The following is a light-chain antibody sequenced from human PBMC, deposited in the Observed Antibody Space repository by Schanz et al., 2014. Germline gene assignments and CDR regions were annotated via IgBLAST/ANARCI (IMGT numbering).Light chain of an antibody. J-gene: IGKJ1*01. CDR3: QQYGNSLWT. Sequence: EIVLTQSPGTLSLSPGERATLSCRASQIISSRYLAWYLQKPGQAPRLLIYGASSRATGIPDRFSGSGSGTDFTLTISRLEPEDFAVYYCQQYGNSLWTSGPGTKVEIK. CDR1: QIISSRY. V-gene: IGKV3-20*01. CDR2: GAS.